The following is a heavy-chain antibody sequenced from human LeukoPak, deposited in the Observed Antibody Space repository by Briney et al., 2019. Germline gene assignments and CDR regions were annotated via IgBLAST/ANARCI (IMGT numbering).Heavy chain of an antibody. CDR1: GFTFSHFS. CDR3: AKDSIELLWFGETLDY. V-gene: IGHV3-48*01. CDR2: INDNSDTI. J-gene: IGHJ4*02. Sequence: GGSLRLSCAASGFTFSHFSMHWVRQAPGKGLECVAYINDNSDTIFYADSVKGRFTISRDNSKNTLYLQMNSLRAEDTAVYYCAKDSIELLWFGETLDYWGQGTLVTVSS. D-gene: IGHD3-10*01.